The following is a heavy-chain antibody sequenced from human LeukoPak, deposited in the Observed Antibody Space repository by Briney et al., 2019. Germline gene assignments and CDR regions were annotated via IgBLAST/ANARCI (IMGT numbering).Heavy chain of an antibody. V-gene: IGHV4-59*08. CDR3: ARAGYSYGRFDP. Sequence: SETLSLTCTVSGGSISNYYWSWIRQPPGKGLEWIGCIYNSGSTNYNPSLKSRVTISVDTSKNQFSLKLSSVTAADTAVYYCARAGYSYGRFDPWGQGTLVTVSS. CDR1: GGSISNYY. J-gene: IGHJ5*02. CDR2: IYNSGST. D-gene: IGHD5-18*01.